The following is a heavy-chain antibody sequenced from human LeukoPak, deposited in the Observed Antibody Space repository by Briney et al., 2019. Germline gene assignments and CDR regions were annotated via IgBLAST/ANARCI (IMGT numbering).Heavy chain of an antibody. CDR3: ARGAQWLAGRFDY. J-gene: IGHJ4*02. V-gene: IGHV3-7*03. D-gene: IGHD6-19*01. CDR1: GFAFSSYW. Sequence: GGSLRLSCAASGFAFSSYWMSWVRQAPGKGLEWVANIRQDGSERHYVDSVKGRFTISRDDAKNSLYLQMDSLRAEDTAVYYCARGAQWLAGRFDYWGQGALVTVSS. CDR2: IRQDGSER.